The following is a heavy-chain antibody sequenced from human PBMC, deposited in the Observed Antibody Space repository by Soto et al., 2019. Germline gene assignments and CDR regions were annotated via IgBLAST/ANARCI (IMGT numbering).Heavy chain of an antibody. Sequence: SETLSLTCTVSGGSISSSSYYWGWIRQPPGKGLEWIGSIYYSGSTYYNPSLKSRVTISVDTSKNQFSLKLSSVTAADTAVYYCGRSTSPYNWFDPWGQGTLVTVSS. J-gene: IGHJ5*02. D-gene: IGHD2-2*01. V-gene: IGHV4-39*01. CDR3: GRSTSPYNWFDP. CDR2: IYYSGST. CDR1: GGSISSSSYY.